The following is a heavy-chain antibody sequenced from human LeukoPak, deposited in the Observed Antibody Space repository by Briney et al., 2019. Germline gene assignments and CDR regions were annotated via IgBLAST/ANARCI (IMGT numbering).Heavy chain of an antibody. CDR2: IDRDGSRI. Sequence: GGSLRLSCAVSGFTFSSYWMHWVRQAPGKGLVWVSRIDRDGSRINYADSVKGRFTISRDNGKNTLFLQMNSLRAEDAAVYNCVRGNDYGGPHYWGQGTLVTVSS. V-gene: IGHV3-74*01. J-gene: IGHJ4*02. CDR3: VRGNDYGGPHY. D-gene: IGHD4-23*01. CDR1: GFTFSSYW.